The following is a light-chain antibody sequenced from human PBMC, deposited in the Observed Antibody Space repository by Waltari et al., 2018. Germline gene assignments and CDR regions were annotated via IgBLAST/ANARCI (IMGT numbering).Light chain of an antibody. J-gene: IGKJ4*01. Sequence: DIQLTQSPSFLSASVGDRVTITCRASQGVTTYLAWYQQKPGKAPKLLIYAASTLQSGVPSRFSGSGSGTDFTLAISSLQPEDFATYYCQQVNTYHLTFGGGTKVEIK. CDR1: QGVTTY. V-gene: IGKV1-9*01. CDR2: AAS. CDR3: QQVNTYHLT.